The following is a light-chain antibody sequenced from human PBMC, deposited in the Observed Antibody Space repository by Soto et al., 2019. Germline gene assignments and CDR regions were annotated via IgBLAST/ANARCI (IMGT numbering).Light chain of an antibody. CDR2: NEV. CDR1: NIGSKS. CDR3: HVWDSDSDHPV. J-gene: IGLJ2*01. V-gene: IGLV3-21*04. Sequence: SSELTQSPSVSVAPGKTATIPCGGNNIGSKSVHWYQQKPGQAPVLVINNEVDRPSGIPERFSGSNSGNTATLTITRVDAGDEADYYCHVWDSDSDHPVFGGGTQLTVL.